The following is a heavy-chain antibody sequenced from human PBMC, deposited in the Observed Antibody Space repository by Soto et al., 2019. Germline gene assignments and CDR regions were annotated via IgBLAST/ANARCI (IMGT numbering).Heavy chain of an antibody. J-gene: IGHJ6*02. CDR2: ISYDGSNK. D-gene: IGHD3-3*01. CDR3: AKATIFGVVTHPLGMDV. V-gene: IGHV3-30*18. Sequence: PGGSLRLSCAASGFTFSSYGMHWVRQAPGKGLEWVAVISYDGSNKYYADSVKGRFTISRDNSKNTLYLQMNSLRAEDTAVYYCAKATIFGVVTHPLGMDVWGQGTTVTVSS. CDR1: GFTFSSYG.